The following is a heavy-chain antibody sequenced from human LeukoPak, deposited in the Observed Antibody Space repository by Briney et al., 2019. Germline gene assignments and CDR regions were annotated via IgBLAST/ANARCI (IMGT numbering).Heavy chain of an antibody. CDR2: IIPIFGTA. J-gene: IGHJ4*02. D-gene: IGHD6-13*01. CDR1: GATFSSYA. CDR3: AREAAGNAFDY. Sequence: ASVKVSCKASGATFSSYAISWVRQAPGQGLEWMGGIIPIFGTANYAQKFQGRVTITADKSTSTAYMELSSLRSEDTAVYYCAREAAGNAFDYWGQGTLVTVSS. V-gene: IGHV1-69*06.